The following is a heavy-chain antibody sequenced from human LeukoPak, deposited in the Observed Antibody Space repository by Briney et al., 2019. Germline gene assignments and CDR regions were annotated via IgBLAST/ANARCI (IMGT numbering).Heavy chain of an antibody. CDR3: ARDRILAVAGTGDAFDI. J-gene: IGHJ3*02. D-gene: IGHD6-19*01. CDR1: GYPISSGYY. V-gene: IGHV4-38-2*02. CDR2: IYHRGST. Sequence: SETLSLTCTVSGYPISSGYYWGWIRQPPGKGLEWIGGIYHRGSTYYNPSLKSRVTISVDRSKNQFSLKLSSVTAADTAVYYCARDRILAVAGTGDAFDIWGQGTMVTVSS.